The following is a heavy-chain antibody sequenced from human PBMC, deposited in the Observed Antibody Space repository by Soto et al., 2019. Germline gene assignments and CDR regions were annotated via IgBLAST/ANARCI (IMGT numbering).Heavy chain of an antibody. V-gene: IGHV3-23*01. CDR2: ITSSGSEV. D-gene: IGHD6-19*01. CDR1: GFTFSGSA. Sequence: GGSLRLSCAASGFTFSGSAMTWVRQAPGKWLEYVSSITSSGSEVFHAASVKGRFTMSRDNSKNMLYLQMNSLRAEDTAVYYCAKQGYDSGWYWDYWAQGALVTVSS. CDR3: AKQGYDSGWYWDY. J-gene: IGHJ4*02.